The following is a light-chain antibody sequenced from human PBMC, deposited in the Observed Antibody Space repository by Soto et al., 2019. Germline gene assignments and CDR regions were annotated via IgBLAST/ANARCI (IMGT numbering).Light chain of an antibody. Sequence: QSALTQPASVSGSPGQSITISCTGTSSDVGSYNLVSWYQQHPGKAPKLMIYGVNKRPLGVSNRFSGSKSGNTASLTISGLQAEDEADYYCCSYAGISTFDVFGTGTKLTVL. CDR1: SSDVGSYNL. CDR3: CSYAGISTFDV. J-gene: IGLJ1*01. CDR2: GVN. V-gene: IGLV2-23*02.